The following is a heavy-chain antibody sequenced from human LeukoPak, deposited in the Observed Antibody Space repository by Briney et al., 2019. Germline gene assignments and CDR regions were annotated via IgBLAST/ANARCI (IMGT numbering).Heavy chain of an antibody. CDR2: IHPDGSIT. J-gene: IGHJ6*02. CDR1: GFTISNYW. V-gene: IGHV3-74*03. D-gene: IGHD4-17*01. CDR3: ARAEYGDSYYYYGMDV. Sequence: PGGSLRLSCVGSGFTISNYWMHWVRQAPGTGLVWVSRIHPDGSITTYADSVKGRFTISRDNAKNTLYLQMNTLRAEDTAVYYCARAEYGDSYYYYGMDVWGQGTTVTVSS.